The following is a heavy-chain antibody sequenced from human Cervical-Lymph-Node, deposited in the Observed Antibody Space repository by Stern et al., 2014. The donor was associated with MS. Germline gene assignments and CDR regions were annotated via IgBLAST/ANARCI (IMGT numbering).Heavy chain of an antibody. D-gene: IGHD3-16*02. Sequence: VQLVESGGGLVKPGGSLRLSCAAPGFTFSTYSMNWVRQAPGKGLEWVSSISSSSSYIYYADSVKGRFTISRDNAKNSLYLQMNSLRAEDTAVYYCASRSYYYYGMDVWGQGTTVTVSS. V-gene: IGHV3-21*01. CDR3: ASRSYYYYGMDV. CDR2: ISSSSSYI. J-gene: IGHJ6*02. CDR1: GFTFSTYS.